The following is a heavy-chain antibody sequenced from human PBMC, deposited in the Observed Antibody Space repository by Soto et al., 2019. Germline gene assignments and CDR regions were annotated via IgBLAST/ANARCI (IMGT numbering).Heavy chain of an antibody. V-gene: IGHV4-59*01. D-gene: IGHD3-10*01. J-gene: IGHJ5*02. CDR1: GGSISPYY. Sequence: QVQLQESGPGLVKPSETLSLTCTVTGGSISPYYWTWIRQPPGKGLEWIGHVHYSGKINYNPSLRSXXXXXXXXXXXXXXXXXXXXXXXXAAVYYCARAQSFEFHNWFDPWGQGTLVTVFS. CDR3: ARAQSFEFHNWFDP. CDR2: VHYSGKI.